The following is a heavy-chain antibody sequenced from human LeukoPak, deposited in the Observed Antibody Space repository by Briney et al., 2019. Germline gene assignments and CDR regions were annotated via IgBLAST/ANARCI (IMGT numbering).Heavy chain of an antibody. CDR2: INPNSGGT. V-gene: IGHV1-2*06. D-gene: IGHD2-15*01. J-gene: IGHJ3*02. Sequence: GASVKVSCKASGYTFTSYYMHWVRQAPGQGLEWMGRINPNSGGTNYAQKFQGRVTMTRDTSISTAYMELSRLRSDDTAVYYCARVVAVDAFDIWGQGTMVTVSS. CDR1: GYTFTSYY. CDR3: ARVVAVDAFDI.